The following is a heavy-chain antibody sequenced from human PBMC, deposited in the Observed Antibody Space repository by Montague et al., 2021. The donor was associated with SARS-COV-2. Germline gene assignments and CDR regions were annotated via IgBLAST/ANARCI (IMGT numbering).Heavy chain of an antibody. CDR1: GDSMSSYY. D-gene: IGHD3-22*01. J-gene: IGHJ4*02. CDR2: IYYSGRT. V-gene: IGHV4-59*01. CDR3: ARGGGSGYRYYFDY. Sequence: SETLSLTCTVSGDSMSSYYWNWIRQSPGKGLEWIGYIYYSGRTNYNPSLKSRVTISVDTSKNQFSLKLSSVTAADTAVYYCARGGGSGYRYYFDYWGQGSLVTVSS.